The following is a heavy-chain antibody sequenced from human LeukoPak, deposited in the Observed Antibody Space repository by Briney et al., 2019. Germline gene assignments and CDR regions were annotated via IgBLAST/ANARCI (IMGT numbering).Heavy chain of an antibody. J-gene: IGHJ6*03. CDR2: INHSGST. D-gene: IGHD3-22*01. V-gene: IGHV4-34*01. CDR3: ARLGSSGYYGLLGYYYYYYMDV. Sequence: SETLSLTCAVYAESFSDYYWSWIRQPPGKGLEWIGEINHSGSTNYNPSLKTRVTISIDTSNNQFSLKLSSVTAADTAVYYCARLGSSGYYGLLGYYYYYYMDVWGKGTTVTISS. CDR1: AESFSDYY.